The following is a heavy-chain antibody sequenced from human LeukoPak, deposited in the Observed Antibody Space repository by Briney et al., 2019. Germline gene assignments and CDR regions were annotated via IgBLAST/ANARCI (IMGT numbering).Heavy chain of an antibody. D-gene: IGHD4-17*01. V-gene: IGHV3-11*01. CDR2: ISSSGSTI. CDR1: GFTFSDYY. CDR3: AKDSTPYGDYDDY. J-gene: IGHJ4*02. Sequence: GGSLRLSCAASGFTFSDYYMSWIRQAPGKGLEWVSYISSSGSTIYYADSVKGRFTISRDNAKNSLYLQMNSLRAEDTAVYYCAKDSTPYGDYDDYWGQGTLVTVSS.